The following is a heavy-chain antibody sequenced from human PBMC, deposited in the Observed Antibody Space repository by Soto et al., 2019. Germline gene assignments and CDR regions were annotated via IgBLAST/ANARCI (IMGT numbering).Heavy chain of an antibody. CDR3: ARDLDSSSWYSFIDNWFDP. CDR2: ISAYNGNT. V-gene: IGHV1-18*01. D-gene: IGHD6-13*01. Sequence: ASVKVSCKASGYTFTSYGISWVRQAPGQGLEWMGWISAYNGNTNYAQKLQGRVTMTTDTSTSTAYMELRSLRSDDTAVYYCARDLDSSSWYSFIDNWFDPWGQGTLVTVSS. J-gene: IGHJ5*01. CDR1: GYTFTSYG.